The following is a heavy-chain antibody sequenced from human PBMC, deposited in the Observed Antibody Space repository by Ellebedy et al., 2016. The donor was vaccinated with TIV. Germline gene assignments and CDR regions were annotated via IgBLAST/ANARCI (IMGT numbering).Heavy chain of an antibody. CDR3: ARDQAVAGTGGHEYFDY. D-gene: IGHD6-19*01. CDR1: GYTFTSYY. CDR2: INPSGGST. V-gene: IGHV1-46*01. Sequence: ASVKVSXXASGYTFTSYYMHWVRQAPGQGLEWMGIINPSGGSTSYAQKFQGRVTMTRDTSTSTVYMELSSLRSEDTAVYYCARDQAVAGTGGHEYFDYWGQGTLVTVSS. J-gene: IGHJ4*02.